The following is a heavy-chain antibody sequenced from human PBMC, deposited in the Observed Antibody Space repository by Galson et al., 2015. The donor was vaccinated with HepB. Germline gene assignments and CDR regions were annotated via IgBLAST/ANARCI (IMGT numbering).Heavy chain of an antibody. J-gene: IGHJ2*01. Sequence: VSCKASGYTFTGYYMHWVRQAPGQGLEWMGWINPNSGGTNYAQKFQGWVTMTRDTSISTAYMELSRLRSDDAAVYYCARAGLTGTTGGWYFDPWGRGTLVTVSS. CDR1: GYTFTGYY. V-gene: IGHV1-2*04. CDR3: ARAGLTGTTGGWYFDP. CDR2: INPNSGGT. D-gene: IGHD1-7*01.